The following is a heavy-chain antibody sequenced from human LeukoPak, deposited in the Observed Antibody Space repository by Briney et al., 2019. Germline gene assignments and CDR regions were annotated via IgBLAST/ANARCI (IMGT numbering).Heavy chain of an antibody. Sequence: GGSLRLSCAASGFTFDDYAMHWVRQAPGKGLEWVSLISGDGGSTYYADSVKGRFTISRDNSKNSLYLQMNSLRTEDTALYYCAKDIIYSFPGYYGSGSRFDCWGQGTLVTVSS. CDR1: GFTFDDYA. D-gene: IGHD3-10*01. V-gene: IGHV3-43*02. CDR3: AKDIIYSFPGYYGSGSRFDC. CDR2: ISGDGGST. J-gene: IGHJ4*02.